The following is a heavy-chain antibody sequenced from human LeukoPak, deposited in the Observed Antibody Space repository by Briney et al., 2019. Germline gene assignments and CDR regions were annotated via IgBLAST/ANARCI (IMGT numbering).Heavy chain of an antibody. CDR3: ARVVPGLGWHFDY. J-gene: IGHJ4*02. D-gene: IGHD2-15*01. Sequence: GSLRLSCAASGFTFSSYWMSWVRQAPGKGLEWVANIKQDGSEKYYVDSVKGRFTISRDNAKNSLYLQMNSLRAEDTAVYYCARVVPGLGWHFDYWGQGTLVTVSS. V-gene: IGHV3-7*01. CDR2: IKQDGSEK. CDR1: GFTFSSYW.